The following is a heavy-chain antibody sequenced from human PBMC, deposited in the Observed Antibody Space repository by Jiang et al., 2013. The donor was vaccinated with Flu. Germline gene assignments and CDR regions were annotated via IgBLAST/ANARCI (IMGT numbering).Heavy chain of an antibody. V-gene: IGHV4-61*02. CDR1: GGPISSGSYY. D-gene: IGHD3-22*01. CDR3: ARAGGYYYDSSGYLNWFDP. Sequence: GLVKPSQTLSLTCTVSGGPISSGSYYWSWIRQPAGKGLEWIGRIYTSGSTNYNPSLKSRVTISVDTSKNQFSLKLSSVTAADTAVYYCARAGGYYYDSSGYLNWFDPWGQGTLVTVSS. CDR2: IYTSGST. J-gene: IGHJ5*02.